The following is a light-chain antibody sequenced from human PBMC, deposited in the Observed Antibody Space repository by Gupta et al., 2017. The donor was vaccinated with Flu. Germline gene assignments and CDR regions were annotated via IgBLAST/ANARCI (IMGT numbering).Light chain of an antibody. CDR1: NIGSDS. V-gene: IGLV3-21*02. CDR3: QVWDSSSSHVV. Sequence: SPVLTQPTPPPVAPGQTSRIAFGGNNIGSDSVHWYQQKAGQAPVLVVSDDSVRPSGVPERFSGSNSGNTATLTVTRVEAGDEADYYCQVWDSSSSHVVFGAGTKVTVL. CDR2: DDS. J-gene: IGLJ1*01.